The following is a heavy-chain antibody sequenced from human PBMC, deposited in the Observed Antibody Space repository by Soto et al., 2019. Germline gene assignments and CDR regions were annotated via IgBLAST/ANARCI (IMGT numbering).Heavy chain of an antibody. Sequence: GPTLVNPTETLTLTCTVSGFSLSNARMGVSWIRQPPGKALEWLAHIFSNDEKSYSTSLKSRLTISKDTSKSQVVLTMTNMDPVDTATYYCARIRTGYYGSGSYSPYYYGMDVWGQGTTVTGSS. CDR1: GFSLSNARMG. CDR2: IFSNDEK. V-gene: IGHV2-26*01. D-gene: IGHD3-10*01. CDR3: ARIRTGYYGSGSYSPYYYGMDV. J-gene: IGHJ6*02.